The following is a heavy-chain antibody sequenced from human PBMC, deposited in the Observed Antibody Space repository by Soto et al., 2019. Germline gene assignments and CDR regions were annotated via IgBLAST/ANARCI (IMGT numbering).Heavy chain of an antibody. CDR3: ARGEAWTEEAFDI. CDR1: GFSVSNYG. V-gene: IGHV3-33*01. Sequence: QVQLVESGGGVVQPGQSLRLSCEASGFSVSNYGMHWVRQAPGKGLEWVAVVWKDGKTKHYGESVKGRFTISRENYKKALELQKSSVRGEDTAVYCCARGEAWTEEAFDIWDYEPMVSVSS. CDR2: VWKDGKTK. J-gene: IGHJ3*02. D-gene: IGHD5-12*01.